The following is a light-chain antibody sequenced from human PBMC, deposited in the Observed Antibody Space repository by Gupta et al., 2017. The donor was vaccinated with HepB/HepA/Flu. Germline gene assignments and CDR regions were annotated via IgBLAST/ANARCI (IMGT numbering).Light chain of an antibody. CDR2: GIS. Sequence: EIVLTQSPGTLSLSPGERATLSCRASQSIINNYLAWYQQKPGQAPRLLLYGISARATGITDRCSGSGSATDFTLTISRLEPEDFEVYYCQQEGGDRPGGTFGQGTKVEVK. J-gene: IGKJ1*01. V-gene: IGKV3-20*01. CDR1: QSIINNY. CDR3: QQEGGDRPGGT.